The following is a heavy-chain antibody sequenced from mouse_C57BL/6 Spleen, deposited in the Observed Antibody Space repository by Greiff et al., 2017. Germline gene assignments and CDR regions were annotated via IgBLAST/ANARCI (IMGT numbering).Heavy chain of an antibody. CDR1: GYTFTSYW. D-gene: IGHD1-1*01. V-gene: IGHV1-52*01. CDR3: AREEITTVVAHYYAMDY. Sequence: QVQLKQPGAELVRPGSSVKLSCKASGYTFTSYWMHWVKQRPIQGLEWIGNIDPSDSETHYNQKFKDKATLTVDKSSSTAYMQLSSLTSEDSAVYYCAREEITTVVAHYYAMDYWGQGTSVTVSS. J-gene: IGHJ4*01. CDR2: IDPSDSET.